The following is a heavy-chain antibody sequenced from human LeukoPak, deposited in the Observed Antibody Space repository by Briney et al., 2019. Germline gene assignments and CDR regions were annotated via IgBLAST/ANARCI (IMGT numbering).Heavy chain of an antibody. CDR2: IDYSGST. V-gene: IGHV4-39*07. CDR3: ARLLWSGYVYVDY. J-gene: IGHJ4*02. D-gene: IGHD3-3*01. Sequence: PSETLSLTCTVSGGSINSGSYYWGLIRQPPGKDLEWIGNIDYSGSTSYSPSIKSRVTISIDKSQNQFSLQLTSVTAADTAVYYCARLLWSGYVYVDYWGQGTLVTVSS. CDR1: GGSINSGSYY.